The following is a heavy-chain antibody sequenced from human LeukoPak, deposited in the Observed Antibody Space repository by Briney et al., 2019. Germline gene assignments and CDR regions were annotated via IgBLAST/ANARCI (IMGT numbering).Heavy chain of an antibody. D-gene: IGHD6-19*01. Sequence: PSETLSLTCAVSGYTISSGYYWALSRPPPGKGLEWSGSIYHSGSTYYKQSLKSRVTISVDTSKNKFYLELSSLTAADTAVNYCARLYSSGWYEHPYYFDCWGQGTLVTASS. CDR1: GYTISSGYY. J-gene: IGHJ4*02. V-gene: IGHV4-38-2*01. CDR3: ARLYSSGWYEHPYYFDC. CDR2: IYHSGST.